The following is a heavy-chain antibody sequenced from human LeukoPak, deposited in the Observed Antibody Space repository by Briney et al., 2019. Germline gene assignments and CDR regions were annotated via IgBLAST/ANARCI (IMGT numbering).Heavy chain of an antibody. D-gene: IGHD3-22*01. CDR1: GYTFTSYA. CDR3: ARPYYYDSSGYYSPLDY. V-gene: IGHV1-3*01. CDR2: INAGNGNT. J-gene: IGHJ4*02. Sequence: ASVKVSCKASGYTFTSYAMHWVRQAPGQRLEWMGWINAGNGNTEYSQKFQGRVTITRDTSASTAYMELSSLRTEDTAVYYCARPYYYDSSGYYSPLDYWGQGTLVTVSS.